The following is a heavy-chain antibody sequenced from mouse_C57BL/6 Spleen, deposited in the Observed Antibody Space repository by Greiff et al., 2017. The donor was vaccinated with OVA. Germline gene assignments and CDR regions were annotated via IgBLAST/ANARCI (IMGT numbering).Heavy chain of an antibody. V-gene: IGHV5-6*01. CDR3: ARHSDGYYGY. D-gene: IGHD2-3*01. CDR1: GFTFSSYG. CDR2: ISSGGSYT. J-gene: IGHJ2*01. Sequence: EVKLMESGGDLVKPGGSLKLSCAASGFTFSSYGMSWVRQTPDKRLEWVATISSGGSYTYYPDSVKGRFTISRDNAKNTLYLQMSSLKSEDTATYYCARHSDGYYGYWGQGTTLTVSS.